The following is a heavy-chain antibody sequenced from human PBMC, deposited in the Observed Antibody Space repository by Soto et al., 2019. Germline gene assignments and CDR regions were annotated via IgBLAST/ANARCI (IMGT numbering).Heavy chain of an antibody. Sequence: QVQLQESGPGLVKPSETLSLTCTVSGGSISSYYWSWIRQPPGKGLEWIGYIYYSGSTNYNPSLKSRVTISVDTSKNQFSLKLSSVTAADTAVYYCARNKIGYSYAPIDYWGQGTLVTVSS. CDR2: IYYSGST. J-gene: IGHJ4*02. V-gene: IGHV4-59*01. CDR3: ARNKIGYSYAPIDY. D-gene: IGHD5-18*01. CDR1: GGSISSYY.